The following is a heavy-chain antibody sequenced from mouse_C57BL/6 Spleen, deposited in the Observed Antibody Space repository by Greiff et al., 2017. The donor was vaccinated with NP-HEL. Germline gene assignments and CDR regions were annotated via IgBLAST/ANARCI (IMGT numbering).Heavy chain of an antibody. CDR1: GYTFTDYY. CDR3: ARSLYYAMDY. Sequence: VQLQQSGPELVKPGASVKISCKASGYTFTDYYMNWVKQSHGKSLEWIGDINPNNGGTSYNQKFKGKATLTVDKSSSTAYMELRSLTSEDSAVYYCARSLYYAMDYWGQGTSVTVSS. CDR2: INPNNGGT. V-gene: IGHV1-26*01. J-gene: IGHJ4*01.